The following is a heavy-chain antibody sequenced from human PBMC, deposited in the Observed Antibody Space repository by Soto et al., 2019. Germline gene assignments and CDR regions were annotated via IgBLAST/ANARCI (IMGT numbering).Heavy chain of an antibody. CDR2: IYYSGST. Sequence: SETLSLTCTVSGGSISSYYWSWIRQPPGKGLEWIGYIYYSGSTNYNPSLKSRVTISVDTSKNQFSLKLSSVTAADTAVYYCARGHIVGYYYYMDVWGKGTTVTVSS. CDR1: GGSISSYY. V-gene: IGHV4-59*01. J-gene: IGHJ6*03. CDR3: ARGHIVGYYYYMDV. D-gene: IGHD1-26*01.